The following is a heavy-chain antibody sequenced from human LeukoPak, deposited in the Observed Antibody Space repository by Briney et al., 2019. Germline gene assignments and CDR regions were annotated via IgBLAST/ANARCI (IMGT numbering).Heavy chain of an antibody. V-gene: IGHV3-53*04. J-gene: IGHJ3*02. CDR1: GFSVSGNY. D-gene: IGHD3-22*01. Sequence: GGSQRLSCAASGFSVSGNYMSWGRQAPGKGLEWVSAIYSGGATYYTDSVKGRFTTSRHTSKNTLDLQMNSLRVEDTAVYYCARWKMEGIVVDVFDIWGQGTRVTVSS. CDR2: IYSGGAT. CDR3: ARWKMEGIVVDVFDI.